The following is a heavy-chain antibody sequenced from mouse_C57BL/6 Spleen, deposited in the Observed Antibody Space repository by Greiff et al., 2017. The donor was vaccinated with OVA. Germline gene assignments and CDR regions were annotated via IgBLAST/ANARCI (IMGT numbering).Heavy chain of an antibody. D-gene: IGHD1-1*01. J-gene: IGHJ2*01. CDR3: TQKDYGSSFDY. Sequence: VQLQHSGAELVRPGASVTLSCKASGYTFTDYEMHWVKQTPVHGLEWIGAIDPETGGTAYNQKFKGKAILTADKSSSTAYMELRSLTSEDSAVYYCTQKDYGSSFDYWGQGTTLTVSS. V-gene: IGHV1-15*01. CDR1: GYTFTDYE. CDR2: IDPETGGT.